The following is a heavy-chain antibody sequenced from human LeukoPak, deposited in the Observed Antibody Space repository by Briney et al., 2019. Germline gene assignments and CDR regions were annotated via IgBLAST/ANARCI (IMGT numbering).Heavy chain of an antibody. CDR2: IYPGDSDT. V-gene: IGHV5-51*01. CDR3: ARLYDSSGYYYENWYFDL. Sequence: GESLKISCKGSGYSFTSYWLGGVRQMPGKGLEWMGIIYPGDSDTRYSPSFQGQVTISADKSISSAYLQWSSLKASDTAMYYCARLYDSSGYYYENWYFDLWGRGTLVTVSS. D-gene: IGHD3-22*01. J-gene: IGHJ2*01. CDR1: GYSFTSYW.